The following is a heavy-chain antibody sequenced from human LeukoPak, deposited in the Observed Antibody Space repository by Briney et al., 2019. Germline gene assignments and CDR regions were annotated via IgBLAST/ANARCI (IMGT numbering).Heavy chain of an antibody. J-gene: IGHJ6*02. D-gene: IGHD1-1*01. Sequence: PSETLSLTCTVSGGSISSGDYYWSWIRQPPGKGLEWIGCIYYSGSTYYNPSLKSRVTISVDTSKNQFSLKLSSVTAADTAVYYCARDHDLPLGGMDVWGQGTTVTVSS. CDR1: GGSISSGDYY. CDR3: ARDHDLPLGGMDV. V-gene: IGHV4-30-4*01. CDR2: IYYSGST.